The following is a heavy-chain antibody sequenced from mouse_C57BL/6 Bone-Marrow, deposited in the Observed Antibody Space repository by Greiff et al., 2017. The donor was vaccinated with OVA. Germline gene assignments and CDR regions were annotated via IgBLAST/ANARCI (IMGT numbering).Heavy chain of an antibody. CDR3: ARGLTGSWFAY. J-gene: IGHJ3*01. Sequence: QVQLQQSGAELARPGASVKLSCKASGYTFTSYGISWVKQRAGQGLEWLGEIYRRSGNTYYNEKFKGKTILTADKSSSTAYMELRRLTPEDSAVYFCARGLTGSWFAYWGQGTLVTVSA. CDR2: IYRRSGNT. CDR1: GYTFTSYG. D-gene: IGHD3-3*01. V-gene: IGHV1-81*01.